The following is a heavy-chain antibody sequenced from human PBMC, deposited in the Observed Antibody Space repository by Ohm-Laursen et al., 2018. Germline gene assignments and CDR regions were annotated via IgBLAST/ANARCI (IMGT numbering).Heavy chain of an antibody. CDR1: GGSVRSPDHR. J-gene: IGHJ4*02. CDR3: ARAYFYGMGTSNYFLDS. V-gene: IGHV4-30-4*08. D-gene: IGHD3-10*01. Sequence: SKTLSLTCTVSGGSVRSPDHRWNWVRRAPGKGLEWIGNLYYSWTTLYNPSLRGRVTMDLDRSTNQFSLKLKSVTSADTAVYFCARAYFYGMGTSNYFLDSWGQGALVTVSS. CDR2: LYYSWTT.